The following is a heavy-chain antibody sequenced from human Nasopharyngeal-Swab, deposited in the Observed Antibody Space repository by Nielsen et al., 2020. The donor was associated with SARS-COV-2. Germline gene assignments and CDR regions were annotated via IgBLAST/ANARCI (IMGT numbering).Heavy chain of an antibody. Sequence: VRQAPGKGLEWVAVISYDGSNKYYADSVKGRFTISRDNSKNTLYLQMNSLRAEDTAVYYCARDRVSGSYVDYWGRGTLVTVSS. D-gene: IGHD1-26*01. CDR3: ARDRVSGSYVDY. V-gene: IGHV3-30-3*01. CDR2: ISYDGSNK. J-gene: IGHJ4*02.